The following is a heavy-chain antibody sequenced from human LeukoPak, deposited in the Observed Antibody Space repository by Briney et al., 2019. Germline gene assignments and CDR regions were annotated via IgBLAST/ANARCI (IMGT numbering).Heavy chain of an antibody. D-gene: IGHD1-26*01. V-gene: IGHV1-46*01. CDR3: ARYSCDY. J-gene: IGHJ4*02. Sequence: ASVKVSCKASGYTFISYYIHWVRQAPGQGLEWMGRINPSGGSTSYAQKFQGRVTMTRDTSTSTAYMELSSLTSEDTAVYYCARYSCDYWGQGTLVTVSS. CDR1: GYTFISYY. CDR2: INPSGGST.